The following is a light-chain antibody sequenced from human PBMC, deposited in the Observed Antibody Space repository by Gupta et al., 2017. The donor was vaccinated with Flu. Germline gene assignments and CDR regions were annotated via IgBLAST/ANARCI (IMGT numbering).Light chain of an antibody. CDR3: NSYTSSSSWV. V-gene: IGLV2-14*01. Sequence: QSALTQPASVSGSPGQSITISCTGTSSDVGGYNYVSWYPQHPGKAPKLMIYEVSNRPSGVANRFSGSKSGNTASLTISGLQAEDEADYYCNSYTSSSSWVFGGGTKLTVL. J-gene: IGLJ3*02. CDR1: SSDVGGYNY. CDR2: EVS.